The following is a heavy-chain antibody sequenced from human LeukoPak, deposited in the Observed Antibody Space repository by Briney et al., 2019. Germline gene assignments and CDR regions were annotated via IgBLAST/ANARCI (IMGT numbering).Heavy chain of an antibody. V-gene: IGHV3-23*01. CDR1: AFIFSGHW. CDR2: ISRSGTET. J-gene: IGHJ4*02. CDR3: AKKSPDSSGNPAYD. D-gene: IGHD4-23*01. Sequence: PGGSLRLSCEGSAFIFSGHWMNWVRQTPGKGLEWVSVISRSGTETYHADSVRGRFTISRDNAKNTLYLQMNSLRAEDTAVYYCAKKSPDSSGNPAYDWGQGTLVTVSS.